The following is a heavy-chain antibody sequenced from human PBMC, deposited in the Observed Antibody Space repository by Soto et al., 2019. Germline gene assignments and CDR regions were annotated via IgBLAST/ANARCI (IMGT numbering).Heavy chain of an antibody. Sequence: GGSLRLSCAASGFTFSSYEMNWVRQAPGKGLEWVLYISSSGSTIYYADSVKGRFTISRDNAKNSLYLQMNSLRAEDTAVYYCARDQCSSTSCFYYYYYGMDVWGQGTTVTVSS. D-gene: IGHD2-2*01. J-gene: IGHJ6*02. CDR1: GFTFSSYE. V-gene: IGHV3-48*03. CDR2: ISSSGSTI. CDR3: ARDQCSSTSCFYYYYYGMDV.